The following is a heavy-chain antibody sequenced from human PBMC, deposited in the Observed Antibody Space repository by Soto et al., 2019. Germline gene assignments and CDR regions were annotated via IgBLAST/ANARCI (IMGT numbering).Heavy chain of an antibody. V-gene: IGHV4-59*01. CDR3: ARTRGVVVPAAFDY. CDR1: GGSISSYY. CDR2: IYYSGST. D-gene: IGHD2-2*01. Sequence: SETLSLTCTVSGGSISSYYWSWIRQPPGKGLEWIGYIYYSGSTNYNPSLKSRVTILVDTSKNQFSLKLSSVTAADTAVYYCARTRGVVVPAAFDYWGQGTLVTVSS. J-gene: IGHJ4*02.